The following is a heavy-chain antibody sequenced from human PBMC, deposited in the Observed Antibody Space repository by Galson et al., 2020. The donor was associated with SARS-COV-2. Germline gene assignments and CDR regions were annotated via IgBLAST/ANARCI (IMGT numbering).Heavy chain of an antibody. Sequence: SLKISCAASGFTFDDYAMHWVRQAPGKGLEWVSGISWNSGSIGYADSVKGRFTISRDNAKNSLYLQMNSLRAEDTALYYCAKDRLWFGEFGGHYGMDVWGQGTTVTVSS. V-gene: IGHV3-9*01. J-gene: IGHJ6*02. D-gene: IGHD3-10*01. CDR1: GFTFDDYA. CDR3: AKDRLWFGEFGGHYGMDV. CDR2: ISWNSGSI.